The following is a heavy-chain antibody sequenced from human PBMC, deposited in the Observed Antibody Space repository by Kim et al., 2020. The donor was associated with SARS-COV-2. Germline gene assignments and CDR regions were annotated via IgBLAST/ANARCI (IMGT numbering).Heavy chain of an antibody. D-gene: IGHD3-9*01. V-gene: IGHV1-69*02. CDR3: ARYDILTGYIDY. Sequence: NYAQKFQGRVKITADKSTSTAYMELSSLRSEDTAVYYCARYDILTGYIDYWGQGTLVTVSS. J-gene: IGHJ4*02.